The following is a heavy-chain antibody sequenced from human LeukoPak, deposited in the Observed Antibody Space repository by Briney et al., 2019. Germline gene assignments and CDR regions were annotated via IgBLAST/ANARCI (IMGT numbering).Heavy chain of an antibody. CDR3: ARGPYRITIFGVVTNMHDAFDI. Sequence: SVKVSCKASGGTFSSYAISWVRQAPGQGLEWMGGIIPIFGTANYAQKFQGGVTITADESTSTAYMELSSLRSEDTAVYYCARGPYRITIFGVVTNMHDAFDIWGQGTMVTASS. CDR1: GGTFSSYA. D-gene: IGHD3-3*01. CDR2: IIPIFGTA. V-gene: IGHV1-69*13. J-gene: IGHJ3*02.